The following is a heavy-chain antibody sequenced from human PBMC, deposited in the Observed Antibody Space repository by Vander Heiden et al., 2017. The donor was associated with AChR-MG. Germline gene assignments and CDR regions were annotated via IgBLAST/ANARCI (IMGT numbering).Heavy chain of an antibody. J-gene: IGHJ3*02. V-gene: IGHV3-66*01. D-gene: IGHD3-10*01. CDR1: GFTVSTNY. Sequence: EVQLVESGVGLVQPGGSLRLSCAASGFTVSTNYMSWVRQAPGKGLEWVSVIYSGGSTYYADSVKGRFTISRDNSKNTLYLQMNSLRAEDTAVYYCARDSSYYHTFDIWGQGTMVTVSS. CDR2: IYSGGST. CDR3: ARDSSYYHTFDI.